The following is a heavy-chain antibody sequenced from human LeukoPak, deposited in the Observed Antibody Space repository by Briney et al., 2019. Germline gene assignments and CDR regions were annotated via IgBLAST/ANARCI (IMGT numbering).Heavy chain of an antibody. J-gene: IGHJ4*02. CDR3: AKGRTAMSPLGY. CDR1: GFTFSSYG. CDR2: IRYDGSNK. V-gene: IGHV3-30*02. Sequence: PGGSLRLSCAASGFTFSSYGMHWVRQAPGKGLEWVAFIRYDGSNKYYADSVKGRFTISRDNSKNTLYLQMNSLRAEDTAVYYCAKGRTAMSPLGYWGQGTLVTVPS. D-gene: IGHD5-18*01.